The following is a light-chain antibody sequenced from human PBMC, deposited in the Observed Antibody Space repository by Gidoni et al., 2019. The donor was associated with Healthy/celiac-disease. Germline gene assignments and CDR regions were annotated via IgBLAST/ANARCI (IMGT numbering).Light chain of an antibody. Sequence: DIVMPQSPDSLAVSLGERATINCKSSQSVLYSSNNKNYLAWYQQKPGQPPKLLIYWASTRESGVPDRCSGSGSGTDFTLTISSLQAEDVAVYYCQQYYSTPYTFGQGTKLEIK. V-gene: IGKV4-1*01. CDR1: QSVLYSSNNKNY. CDR3: QQYYSTPYT. J-gene: IGKJ2*01. CDR2: WAS.